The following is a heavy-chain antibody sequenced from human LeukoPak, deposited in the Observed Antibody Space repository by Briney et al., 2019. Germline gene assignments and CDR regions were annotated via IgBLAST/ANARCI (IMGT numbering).Heavy chain of an antibody. V-gene: IGHV3-48*04. D-gene: IGHD2-15*01. CDR1: GFTFSTYS. Sequence: GGSLRLSCAASGFTFSTYSMNWVRQAPGKGLEWVSYISSSSSTIYYADSVKGRFTITRDNAKNSLFLQMNSLRAEDTAVYYCARDGYCSGGSCYSATDYWGQGTLVTVSS. J-gene: IGHJ4*02. CDR2: ISSSSSTI. CDR3: ARDGYCSGGSCYSATDY.